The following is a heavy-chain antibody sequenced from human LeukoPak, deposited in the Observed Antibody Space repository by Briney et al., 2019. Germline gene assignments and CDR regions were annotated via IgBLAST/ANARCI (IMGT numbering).Heavy chain of an antibody. Sequence: SVKVSCKASGGTFSSYAISWVRQAPGQGLEWMGGIIPIFGTANYAQKFQGRVTITADESTSTAYMELSSLRSEDTALYYCGRDVAVFSTKAYFDYWGQGTLVTVSS. CDR3: GRDVAVFSTKAYFDY. V-gene: IGHV1-69*13. CDR1: GGTFSSYA. CDR2: IIPIFGTA. J-gene: IGHJ4*02.